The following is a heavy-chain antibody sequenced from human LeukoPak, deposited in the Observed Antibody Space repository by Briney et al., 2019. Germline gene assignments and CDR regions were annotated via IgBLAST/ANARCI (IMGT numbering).Heavy chain of an antibody. CDR3: AKGWTYSYGPFDY. Sequence: SETLSLTCTVSGGSISSSSYYWGWIRQPPGKGLEWIGSIYYSGSTYYNPSLKSRVTISVDTSKNQFSLKLSSVTAADTAVYYCAKGWTYSYGPFDYWGQGTLVTVSS. J-gene: IGHJ4*02. CDR2: IYYSGST. V-gene: IGHV4-39*01. CDR1: GGSISSSSYY. D-gene: IGHD5-18*01.